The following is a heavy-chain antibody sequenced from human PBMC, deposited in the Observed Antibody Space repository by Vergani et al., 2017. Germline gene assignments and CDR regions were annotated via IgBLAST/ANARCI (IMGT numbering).Heavy chain of an antibody. Sequence: QEQLLQSGGGVVQPGGSLRLSCIGSGYTFGHFDMPWVRQAPGKGLAWVAFIRYDGSNPQYIDSVKGRFTISRDNSKDTLFLQMNGLRPEDTGTYFCAKKGGSLYYYGVDVWGQGTTITVSS. CDR3: AKKGGSLYYYGVDV. CDR2: IRYDGSNP. D-gene: IGHD1-26*01. CDR1: GYTFGHFD. V-gene: IGHV3-30*02. J-gene: IGHJ6*02.